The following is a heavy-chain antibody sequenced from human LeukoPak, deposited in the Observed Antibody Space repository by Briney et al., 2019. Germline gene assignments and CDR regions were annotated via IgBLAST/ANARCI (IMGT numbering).Heavy chain of an antibody. CDR1: GGSFSGYY. CDR3: ARGVSHSGSFLPLWNY. Sequence: SETLSLTCAVYGGSFSGYYWGWIRQPPGKGLEWIGEINHSGSTNYNPSLKSRVTISVDTSENHFSLKLSSVTAADTAVYYCARGVSHSGSFLPLWNYWGQGTLVTVSS. D-gene: IGHD1-26*01. CDR2: INHSGST. J-gene: IGHJ4*02. V-gene: IGHV4-34*01.